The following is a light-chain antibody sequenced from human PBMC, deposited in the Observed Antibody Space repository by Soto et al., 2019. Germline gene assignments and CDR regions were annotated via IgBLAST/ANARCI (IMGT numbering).Light chain of an antibody. CDR3: CSYAGTRSLVV. CDR1: SSDVGSYNL. Sequence: QSALTQPASVSGSPGQSITISCTGTSSDVGSYNLVSWYQQYPDKAPKLMIYEGSKRPSGVSNRFSASKSGNTASLTISGLQAEDEADYYCCSYAGTRSLVVFGGGTKLTVL. V-gene: IGLV2-23*01. CDR2: EGS. J-gene: IGLJ2*01.